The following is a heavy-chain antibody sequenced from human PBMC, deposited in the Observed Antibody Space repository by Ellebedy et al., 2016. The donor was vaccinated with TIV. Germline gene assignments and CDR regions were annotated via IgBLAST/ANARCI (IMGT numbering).Heavy chain of an antibody. Sequence: GESLKISCSASGFTLSDYGMHWVRQAPGKGPEWVALIWYDGSNVYYPDSVKGRFTISRDNSKNTLYLQMNDLRAEDTAVYFCTRPWTTVNVWGYYFDYWGQGTQVTVSS. V-gene: IGHV3-33*01. CDR3: TRPWTTVNVWGYYFDY. J-gene: IGHJ4*02. CDR1: GFTLSDYG. CDR2: IWYDGSNV. D-gene: IGHD4-17*01.